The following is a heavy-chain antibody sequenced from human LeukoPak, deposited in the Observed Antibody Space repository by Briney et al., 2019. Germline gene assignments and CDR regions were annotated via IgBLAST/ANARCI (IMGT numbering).Heavy chain of an antibody. CDR2: INSNSGGT. V-gene: IGHV1-2*04. D-gene: IGHD1-26*01. Sequence: GASVKVSCKASGYTFTGYYMHWVRQAPGQGLEWMGWINSNSGGTNYAQKFQGWVTMTRDTSISTAYMELNSLRAEDTAVYYCARDKIVGATNFDYWGQGTLVTVSS. CDR3: ARDKIVGATNFDY. CDR1: GYTFTGYY. J-gene: IGHJ4*02.